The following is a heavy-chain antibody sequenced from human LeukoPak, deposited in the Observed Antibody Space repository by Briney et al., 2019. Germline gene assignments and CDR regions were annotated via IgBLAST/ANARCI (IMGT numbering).Heavy chain of an antibody. J-gene: IGHJ6*03. CDR2: ISGSGDII. Sequence: GGSLRLSCAASGFTFSSYAMTWVRQAPGKGLEWGSTISGSGDIIYYADSVKGRFTISRDNAKNSLYLQMNSLRAEDTAVYYCARDLWDDYVGYYYYMDVWGKGTTVTISS. V-gene: IGHV3-21*01. CDR1: GFTFSSYA. D-gene: IGHD4-23*01. CDR3: ARDLWDDYVGYYYYMDV.